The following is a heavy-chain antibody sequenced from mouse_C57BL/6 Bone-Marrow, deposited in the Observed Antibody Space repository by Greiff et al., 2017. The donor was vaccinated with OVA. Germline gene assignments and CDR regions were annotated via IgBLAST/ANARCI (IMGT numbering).Heavy chain of an antibody. CDR2: IDPSDSYT. CDR3: ARNWGSSYYFDY. V-gene: IGHV1-50*01. CDR1: GYTFTSYW. J-gene: IGHJ2*01. Sequence: QVQLQQSGAELVKPGASVKLSCKASGYTFTSYWMQWVKQRPGQGLEWIGEIDPSDSYTNYNQKFKGEATLTVDTSSSTAYMQLSSLTSEDSAVYYCARNWGSSYYFDYWGQGTTLTVSS. D-gene: IGHD1-1*01.